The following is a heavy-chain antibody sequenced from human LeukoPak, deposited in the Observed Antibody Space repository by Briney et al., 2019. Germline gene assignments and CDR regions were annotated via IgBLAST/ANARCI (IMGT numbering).Heavy chain of an antibody. CDR1: GFTFKTYG. D-gene: IGHD2-2*02. CDR3: AKVGGWLAVPAAINYMDV. J-gene: IGHJ6*03. CDR2: MWNDGSYR. Sequence: GRSLRLSCIASGFTFKTYGMHWVRQAPGKGLEWVAVMWNDGSYRYYTDSVKGRFTISRDNSKNAPYLQMNSLRAEDTAVYYCAKVGGWLAVPAAINYMDVWGKGTTVIVSS. V-gene: IGHV3-33*03.